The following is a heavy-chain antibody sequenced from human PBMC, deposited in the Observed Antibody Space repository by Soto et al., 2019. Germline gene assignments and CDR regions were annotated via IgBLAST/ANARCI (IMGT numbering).Heavy chain of an antibody. CDR2: IYYSGST. J-gene: IGHJ4*02. V-gene: IGHV4-31*03. CDR1: GGSISSGGYY. CDR3: ARGRWFGELSHPFDY. Sequence: QVQLQESGPGLVKPSQTLSLTCTVSGGSISSGGYYWSWIRQHPGKGLEWIGYIYYSGSTYYNPSLTSRVTISVDTSKNQFPLKLSSVTAADTAVYYCARGRWFGELSHPFDYWGQGTLVTVSS. D-gene: IGHD3-10*01.